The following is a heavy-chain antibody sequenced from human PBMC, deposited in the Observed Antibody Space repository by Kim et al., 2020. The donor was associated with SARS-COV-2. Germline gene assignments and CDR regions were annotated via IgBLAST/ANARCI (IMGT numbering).Heavy chain of an antibody. CDR1: GFTFSSYG. J-gene: IGHJ4*02. CDR2: ISYDGSNK. Sequence: GGSLRLSCAASGFTFSSYGMHWVRQAPGKGLEWVAVISYDGSNKYYADSVKGRFTISRDNSKNTLYLQMNSLRAEDTAVYYCAKGSSGYDWPHFDYWGQG. V-gene: IGHV3-30*18. D-gene: IGHD5-12*01. CDR3: AKGSSGYDWPHFDY.